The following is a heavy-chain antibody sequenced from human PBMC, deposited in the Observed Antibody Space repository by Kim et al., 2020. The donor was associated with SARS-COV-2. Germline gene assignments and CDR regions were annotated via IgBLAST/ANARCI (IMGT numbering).Heavy chain of an antibody. CDR2: IYSGGST. CDR1: GFTVSSNY. J-gene: IGHJ4*02. V-gene: IGHV3-66*02. Sequence: GGSLRLSCAASGFTVSSNYMSWVRQAPGKGLEWVSVIYSGGSTYDADSVKGRFTISRDNSKNTLYLQMNSLRAEDTAVYYCASHGSGSDGFGYWGQGTLVTVSS. D-gene: IGHD3-10*01. CDR3: ASHGSGSDGFGY.